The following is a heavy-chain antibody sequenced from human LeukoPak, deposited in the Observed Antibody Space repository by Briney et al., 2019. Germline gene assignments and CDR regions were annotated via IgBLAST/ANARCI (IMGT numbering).Heavy chain of an antibody. D-gene: IGHD6-13*01. J-gene: IGHJ3*02. CDR3: AREGDSSSWYVLDAFDI. CDR2: IIGSGGST. V-gene: IGHV3-23*01. CDR1: GFTFSSYA. Sequence: GGSLRLSCAASGFTFSSYAVSWVRQAPGKGLEWVSAIIGSGGSTYYADSVKGRFTISRDNSKNTLYLQMNSLRAEDTAVYYCAREGDSSSWYVLDAFDIWGQGTLVTVSS.